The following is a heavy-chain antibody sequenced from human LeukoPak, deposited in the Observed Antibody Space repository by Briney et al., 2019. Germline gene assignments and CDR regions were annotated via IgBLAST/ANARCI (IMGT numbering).Heavy chain of an antibody. J-gene: IGHJ4*02. CDR2: ISRSSSTI. CDR1: GFTFSSYS. CDR3: ARGESSSWYRYVDH. Sequence: GGSLRLSCAASGFTFSSYSMNWVRQAPGKGLEWVSYISRSSSTIYNADSVKGRFTISRDNAKNSLYLQMNSLRAEGTAVYYCARGESSSWYRYVDHWGQGTLVTVSS. V-gene: IGHV3-48*04. D-gene: IGHD6-13*01.